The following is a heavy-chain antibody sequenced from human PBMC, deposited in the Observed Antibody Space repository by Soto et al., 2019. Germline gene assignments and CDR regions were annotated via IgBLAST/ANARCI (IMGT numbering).Heavy chain of an antibody. CDR2: ISYDGSNK. CDR3: ARSPYTPYDFWSGYYTGMAPRAYYYGMDV. CDR1: GFTFSSYA. D-gene: IGHD3-3*01. J-gene: IGHJ6*02. Sequence: GGSLRLSCAASGFTFSSYAMHWVRQAPGKGLEWVAVISYDGSNKYYADSVKGRFTISRDNSKNTLYLQMNSLRAEDTAVYYCARSPYTPYDFWSGYYTGMAPRAYYYGMDVWGQGTTVTVSS. V-gene: IGHV3-30-3*01.